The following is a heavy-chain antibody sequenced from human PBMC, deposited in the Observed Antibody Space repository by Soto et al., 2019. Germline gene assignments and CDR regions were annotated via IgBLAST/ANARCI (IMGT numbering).Heavy chain of an antibody. D-gene: IGHD3-10*01. V-gene: IGHV3-30-3*01. Sequence: QVQLVESGGGVVQPGRSLRLSCAASGFTFSSYAMHWVRQAPGKGLEWVAVISYDGSNKYYADSVKGRFTISRDNSKNTLYLQMNSLRAEDTAVYYCAAPGVGFDYWDQGTLVTVSS. CDR3: AAPGVGFDY. CDR2: ISYDGSNK. J-gene: IGHJ4*02. CDR1: GFTFSSYA.